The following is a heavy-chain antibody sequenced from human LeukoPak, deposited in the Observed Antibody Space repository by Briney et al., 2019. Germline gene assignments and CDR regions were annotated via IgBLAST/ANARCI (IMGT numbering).Heavy chain of an antibody. Sequence: SETLSLTCTVSGGSISSSSYYWGWIRQPPGKGLEWIGSMYYSGNTYYNPSLKSRVTISVDTSKNQFSLKLSSVTAADTAVYYCARHQRGRDYYGSRSLYDYYYIDVWGKGTTVTVSS. CDR2: MYYSGNT. CDR1: GGSISSSSYY. V-gene: IGHV4-39*01. J-gene: IGHJ6*03. CDR3: ARHQRGRDYYGSRSLYDYYYIDV. D-gene: IGHD3-10*01.